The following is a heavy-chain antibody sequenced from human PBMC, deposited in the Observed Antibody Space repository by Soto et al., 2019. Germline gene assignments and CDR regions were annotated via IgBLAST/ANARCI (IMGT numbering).Heavy chain of an antibody. Sequence: PSETLSLTCAVSGDSISSGDHWAWIRQPPGKGLEWIASIYHSVTTYYNPSLKSRVTISVDTSKNQFSLRLTSVTAADSAMYYCARTDSVGYYPYWGQGTLVTVSS. J-gene: IGHJ4*02. CDR1: GDSISSGDH. CDR3: ARTDSVGYYPY. D-gene: IGHD3-22*01. V-gene: IGHV4-38-2*01. CDR2: IYHSVTT.